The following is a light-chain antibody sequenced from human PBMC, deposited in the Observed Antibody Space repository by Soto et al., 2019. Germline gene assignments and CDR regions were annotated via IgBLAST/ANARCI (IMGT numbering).Light chain of an antibody. CDR2: GPS. CDR1: QNVYINS. CDR3: QHCQPYGDSPPLT. J-gene: IGKJ4*01. Sequence: EIVLTQSPRTLSLSPGESATLSCRASQNVYINSLAWFQQKPGQTPRLLIYGPSTRAAGVPDRFTGSGSGADFALTITSLEPEDFAMYYCQHCQPYGDSPPLTFGGGTKVEIK. V-gene: IGKV3-20*01.